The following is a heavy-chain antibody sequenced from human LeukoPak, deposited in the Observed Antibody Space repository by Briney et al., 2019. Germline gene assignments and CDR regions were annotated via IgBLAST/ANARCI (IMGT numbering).Heavy chain of an antibody. Sequence: RASVNVSCTASGYTFTVYRISWVRQAPRQGLEWMVWISAYNGNTNFGQKLQDRVTMTTDTSTSTAYMELRRLRSDDTAVYYCERDKGGNSYYYYGMDVWGQGTTVTVSS. CDR2: ISAYNGNT. J-gene: IGHJ6*02. V-gene: IGHV1-18*01. CDR1: GYTFTVYR. CDR3: ERDKGGNSYYYYGMDV. D-gene: IGHD2-15*01.